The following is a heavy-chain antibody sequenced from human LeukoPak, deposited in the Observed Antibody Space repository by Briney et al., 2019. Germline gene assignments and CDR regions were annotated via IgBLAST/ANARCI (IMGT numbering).Heavy chain of an antibody. V-gene: IGHV3-66*02. CDR3: ARGYFGPWWYY. D-gene: IGHD3-9*01. Sequence: PGGSLRLSCAASGFTFSNAWMSWVRQAPGKGLEWVSVIYSGGSTYYADSVKGRFTISRDNSKNTLYLQMNSLRAEDTAVYYCARGYFGPWWYYWGQGTLVTVSS. CDR1: GFTFSNAW. J-gene: IGHJ4*02. CDR2: IYSGGST.